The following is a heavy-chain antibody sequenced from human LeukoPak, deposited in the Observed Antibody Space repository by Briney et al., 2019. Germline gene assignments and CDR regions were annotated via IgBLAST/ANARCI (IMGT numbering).Heavy chain of an antibody. J-gene: IGHJ4*02. CDR1: GGSISSGDYY. CDR3: ARQRAARPLDY. Sequence: PSQTLSLTCTVSGGSISSGDYYWSWIRQPPGKGLEWIGYIYYSGTTYSNPSLKSRVTISLDTSKNQFSLKLSSVTAADTAVYYCARQRAARPLDYWGQGTLVTVSS. V-gene: IGHV4-30-4*01. CDR2: IYYSGTT. D-gene: IGHD6-6*01.